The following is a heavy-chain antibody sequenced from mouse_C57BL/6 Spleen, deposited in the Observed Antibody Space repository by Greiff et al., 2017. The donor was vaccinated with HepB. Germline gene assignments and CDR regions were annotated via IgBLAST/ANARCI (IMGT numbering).Heavy chain of an antibody. CDR1: GFTFSDYY. CDR2: INYDGSST. V-gene: IGHV5-16*01. CDR3: ANIYYGNYYYAMDY. Sequence: EVKVVESEGGLVQPGSSMKLSCTASGFTFSDYYMAWVRQVPEKGLEWVANINYDGSSTYYLDSLKSRFIISRDNAKNILYLQMSSLKSEDTATYYCANIYYGNYYYAMDYWGQGTSVTVSS. J-gene: IGHJ4*01. D-gene: IGHD2-1*01.